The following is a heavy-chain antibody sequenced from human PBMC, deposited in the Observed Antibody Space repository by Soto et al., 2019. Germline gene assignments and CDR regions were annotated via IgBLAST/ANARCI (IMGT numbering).Heavy chain of an antibody. J-gene: IGHJ3*02. V-gene: IGHV4-34*01. Sequence: SETLSLTCAVYGGSFSGYYWSWIRQPPGKGLEWIGEINHSGSTNYNPSLKSRVTISVDTSKNQFSLKLSSVTAADTAVYYCARGRRWLQLGAFDIWGQGTMVTVSS. CDR1: GGSFSGYY. D-gene: IGHD5-12*01. CDR2: INHSGST. CDR3: ARGRRWLQLGAFDI.